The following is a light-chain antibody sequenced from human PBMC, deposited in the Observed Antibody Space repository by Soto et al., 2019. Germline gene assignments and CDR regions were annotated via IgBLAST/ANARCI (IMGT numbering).Light chain of an antibody. J-gene: IGLJ1*01. CDR2: EVS. CDR3: ISYTGSSTSYV. V-gene: IGLV2-14*01. Sequence: QSVLTQPASVSGSPGQSITISCTGTSSDVGAYNYVSWYQQHPGKAPKLMIYEVSYRPSGVSDRFSGSRSGNTASLTISGLQAEDESDYYCISYTGSSTSYVFGSGTKVTVL. CDR1: SSDVGAYNY.